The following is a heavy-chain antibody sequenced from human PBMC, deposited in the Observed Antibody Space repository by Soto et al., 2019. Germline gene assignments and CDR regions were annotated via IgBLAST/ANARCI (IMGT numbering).Heavy chain of an antibody. V-gene: IGHV1-18*01. CDR2: ISVYNGNT. Sequence: ASVKVSCKASGYTFTSYGISWVRQAPGQGLEWMGWISVYNGNTNYAQKLQGRVTMTTDTSTNTAYMELSSLRSDDTAVYYCARVYDFWSGYSNPFDYWGQGTLVTVSS. CDR1: GYTFTSYG. CDR3: ARVYDFWSGYSNPFDY. J-gene: IGHJ4*02. D-gene: IGHD3-3*01.